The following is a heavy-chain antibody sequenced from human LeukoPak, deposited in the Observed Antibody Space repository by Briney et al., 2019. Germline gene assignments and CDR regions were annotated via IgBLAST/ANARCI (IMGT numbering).Heavy chain of an antibody. J-gene: IGHJ4*02. CDR2: IRYDGSNK. CDR3: AKEGQLARRHDFDY. V-gene: IGHV3-30*02. Sequence: GGSLRLSCAASGFTFSSYAMHWVRQAPGKGLEWVAFIRYDGSNKYYADSVKGRFTISRDNSKNTLYLQMNSLRAEDTAVYYCAKEGQLARRHDFDYWGQGTLVTVSS. CDR1: GFTFSSYA. D-gene: IGHD6-6*01.